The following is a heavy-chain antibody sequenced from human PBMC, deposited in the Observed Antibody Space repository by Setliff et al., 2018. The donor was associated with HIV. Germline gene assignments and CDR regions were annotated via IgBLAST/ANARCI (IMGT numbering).Heavy chain of an antibody. V-gene: IGHV3-23*01. Sequence: GGSLRLSCAASGFTFSSYAMNWVRQAPGKGLEWVSSISGSGVNTYYADSVKGRFTISRDNSKDTLYLQMSSLRADDTAIYYCARAPGDILTAYFGGLDYWGQGALVTVSS. D-gene: IGHD3-9*01. CDR3: ARAPGDILTAYFGGLDY. CDR2: ISGSGVNT. CDR1: GFTFSSYA. J-gene: IGHJ4*02.